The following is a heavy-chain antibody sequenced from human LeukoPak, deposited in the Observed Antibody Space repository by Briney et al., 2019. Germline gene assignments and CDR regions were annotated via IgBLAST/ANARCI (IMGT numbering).Heavy chain of an antibody. D-gene: IGHD3-10*01. J-gene: IGHJ4*02. V-gene: IGHV4-34*01. Sequence: SETLSLTCAVYGGSFSGYYWSWIRQPPGKGLEWIGEINHSGSTNYNPSLKGRVTISVDTSKNQFSLKLSSVTAADTAVYYCARGLNYYGSGSFDYWGQGTLVTVSS. CDR1: GGSFSGYY. CDR3: ARGLNYYGSGSFDY. CDR2: INHSGST.